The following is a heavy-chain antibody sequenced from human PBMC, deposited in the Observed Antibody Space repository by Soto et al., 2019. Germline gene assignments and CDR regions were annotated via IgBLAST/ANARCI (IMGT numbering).Heavy chain of an antibody. Sequence: TSETLSLTCAVSGGSISSGGYSWSWIRQPPGKGLEWIGYIYHSGSTYYNPSLKSRVTISVDRSKNQFSLKLSSVTAADTAVYYCVRVPDRWGQGTLVTVSS. CDR1: GGSISSGGYS. D-gene: IGHD2-2*01. J-gene: IGHJ5*02. CDR2: IYHSGST. V-gene: IGHV4-30-2*01. CDR3: VRVPDR.